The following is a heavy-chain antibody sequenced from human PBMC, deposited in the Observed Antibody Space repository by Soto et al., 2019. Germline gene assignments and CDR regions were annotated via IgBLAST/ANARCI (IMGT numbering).Heavy chain of an antibody. CDR3: TSRYYYDSSGYYS. V-gene: IGHV3-49*05. J-gene: IGHJ4*02. D-gene: IGHD3-22*01. CDR1: GFTFGDYA. Sequence: EVQLVESGGGLVKPGRSLRLSCTASGFTFGDYAMSWFRQAPGKGLEWVGFIRSKAYGGTTEYAASVKGRFTISRDDSKSIAYLQMNSLKTEDTAVYYCTSRYYYDSSGYYSWGQGTLVTVSS. CDR2: IRSKAYGGTT.